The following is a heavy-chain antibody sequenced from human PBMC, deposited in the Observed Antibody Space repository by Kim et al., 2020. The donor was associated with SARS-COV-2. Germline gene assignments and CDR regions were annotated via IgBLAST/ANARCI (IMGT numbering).Heavy chain of an antibody. V-gene: IGHV3-30-3*01. J-gene: IGHJ6*02. CDR2: ISYDGSNK. CDR3: ARTGAATPKDTYYYYGMDV. Sequence: GGSLRLSCAASGFTFSSYAMHWVRQAPGKGLEWVAVISYDGSNKYYADSVKGRFTISRDNSKNTLYLQMNSLRAEDTAVYYCARTGAATPKDTYYYYGMDVWGQGTTVTVSS. CDR1: GFTFSSYA. D-gene: IGHD3-10*01.